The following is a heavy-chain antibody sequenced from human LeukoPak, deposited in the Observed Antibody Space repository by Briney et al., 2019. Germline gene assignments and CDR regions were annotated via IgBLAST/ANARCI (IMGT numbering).Heavy chain of an antibody. CDR3: TKGSQISGSLSHDY. CDR2: ISGGGDNT. CDR1: GFTFSRYS. V-gene: IGHV3-23*01. Sequence: GGSLRLSCAASGFTFSRYSMSWVRQAPGKGLEWVSDISGGGDNTHSADSVRGRFTTSRDNSKNTMYLEMNSLRDQDTAVYYCTKGSQISGSLSHDYWGQGTLVTVSS. J-gene: IGHJ4*02. D-gene: IGHD3-22*01.